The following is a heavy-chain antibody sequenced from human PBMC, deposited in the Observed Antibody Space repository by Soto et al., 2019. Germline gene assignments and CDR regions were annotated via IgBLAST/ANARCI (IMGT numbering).Heavy chain of an antibody. J-gene: IGHJ4*02. V-gene: IGHV1-24*01. CDR1: GYTLTELS. CDR2: FDPEDGET. D-gene: IGHD6-19*01. Sequence: ASVKVSCKVSGYTLTELSMHWVRQAPGKGLEWMGGFDPEDGETIYAQKFQGRVTMTEDTSTDTAYMELSSLRSEDTAVYYCATENDSSGWYPFDYWGQGTLVTVSS. CDR3: ATENDSSGWYPFDY.